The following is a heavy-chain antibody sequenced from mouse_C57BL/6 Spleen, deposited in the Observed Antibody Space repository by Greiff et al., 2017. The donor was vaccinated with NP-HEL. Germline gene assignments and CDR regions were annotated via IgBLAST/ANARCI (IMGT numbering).Heavy chain of an antibody. J-gene: IGHJ2*01. V-gene: IGHV3-6*01. D-gene: IGHD2-4*01. CDR3: ARAEDYDALDY. CDR1: GYSITSGYY. CDR2: ISYDGSN. Sequence: EVKLQESGPGLVKPSQSLSLTCSVTGYSITSGYYWNWIRQFPGNKLEWMGYISYDGSNNYNPSLKNRISITRDTSKNQFFLKLNSVTTEDTATYYCARAEDYDALDYWGQGTTLTVSS.